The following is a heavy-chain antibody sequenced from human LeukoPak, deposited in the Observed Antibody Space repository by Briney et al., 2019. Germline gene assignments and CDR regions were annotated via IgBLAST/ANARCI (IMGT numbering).Heavy chain of an antibody. Sequence: GGSLRLSCAASGFILSNYAMSWVRQAPGKGLEWVSAISGSGVDTYYTHTVKGRFTISRDNSKNRLYVQMNSLRDDDTAVYYCAKTVGTDDFWRGVLDYWGQGTLVTASS. J-gene: IGHJ4*02. CDR1: GFILSNYA. CDR2: ISGSGVDT. V-gene: IGHV3-23*01. CDR3: AKTVGTDDFWRGVLDY. D-gene: IGHD3-3*01.